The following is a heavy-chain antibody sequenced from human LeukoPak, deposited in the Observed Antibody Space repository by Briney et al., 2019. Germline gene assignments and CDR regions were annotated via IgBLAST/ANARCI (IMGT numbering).Heavy chain of an antibody. Sequence: SQTLSLTCAISGESVSSDSAAWNWVRQSPSRGLEWRVRTYYRSKWYYNYAVSVKSRITINPVTSKNQFSLQLNSVTPEDTAVYYCARGATAYFDSWGQGTLVTVSS. CDR1: GESVSSDSAA. J-gene: IGHJ4*02. V-gene: IGHV6-1*01. D-gene: IGHD5-12*01. CDR3: ARGATAYFDS. CDR2: TYYRSKWYY.